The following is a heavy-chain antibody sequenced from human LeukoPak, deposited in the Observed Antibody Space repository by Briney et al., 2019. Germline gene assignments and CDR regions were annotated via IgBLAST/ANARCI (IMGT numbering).Heavy chain of an antibody. CDR1: GFTFSSYG. Sequence: GGSLRLSCAASGFTFSSYGMHWVRQAPGKGLEWVAVISYDGSNKYYADSVKGRFTISRDNSKNTLYLQMNSLRAEDTAVYYCAKEGGIAAAGIHLDYWGQGTLVTVSS. CDR3: AKEGGIAAAGIHLDY. CDR2: ISYDGSNK. D-gene: IGHD6-13*01. J-gene: IGHJ4*02. V-gene: IGHV3-30*18.